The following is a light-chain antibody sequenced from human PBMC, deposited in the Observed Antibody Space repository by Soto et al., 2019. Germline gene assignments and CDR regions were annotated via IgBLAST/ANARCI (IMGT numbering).Light chain of an antibody. CDR3: QTWDTVFWV. CDR2: LNSDGSH. Sequence: QSVLTQSPSASASLGASVKLTCTLSSGHSSYAIAWHQQQPEKGPRYLMKLNSDGSHSKGDGIPDRFSGSSSGAERYLTISSLQSEDEADYYCQTWDTVFWVYGGGTKVTVL. V-gene: IGLV4-69*01. CDR1: SGHSSYA. J-gene: IGLJ3*02.